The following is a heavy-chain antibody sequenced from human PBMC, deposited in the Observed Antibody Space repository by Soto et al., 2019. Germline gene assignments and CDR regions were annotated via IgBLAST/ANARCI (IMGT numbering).Heavy chain of an antibody. V-gene: IGHV4-59*01. CDR2: IYYSGST. CDR1: GGSISTYY. CDR3: ARDMDYYGSGSYYNWFDP. Sequence: TSETLSLTCTVSGGSISTYYWSWIRQPPGKELEWIGYIYYSGSTDYNPSLKSRVTISVDTSKNQFSLKLTSVTAADTAVYYCARDMDYYGSGSYYNWFDPWGQGTLVTVSS. D-gene: IGHD3-10*01. J-gene: IGHJ5*02.